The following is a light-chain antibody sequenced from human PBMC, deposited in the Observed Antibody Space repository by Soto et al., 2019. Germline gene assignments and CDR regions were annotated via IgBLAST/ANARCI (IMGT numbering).Light chain of an antibody. V-gene: IGKV1-8*01. CDR1: QSISSY. J-gene: IGKJ1*01. Sequence: AIRMTQSPSSLSASTGERDTITCRASQSISSYLAWYQQKPGKAPMLLIYAASTLHSGVPSRFSGSGSGTDFTLTISCLQSEDFATYYCQQYYSYPRTFGQGTKVEIK. CDR3: QQYYSYPRT. CDR2: AAS.